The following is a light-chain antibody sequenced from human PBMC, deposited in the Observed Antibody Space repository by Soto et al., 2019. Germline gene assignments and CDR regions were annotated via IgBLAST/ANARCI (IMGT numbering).Light chain of an antibody. J-gene: IGLJ2*01. CDR3: HVWDSSTHVV. V-gene: IGLV3-1*01. Sequence: SYELTQPPSVSVSPGQTASITCSGDKLGDKYACWYQQKPGQSPVLVIYQDSKRPSGIPERFSGSNSGNTATLTISGTQAMDEAEYYCHVWDSSTHVVFGGGTKVTVL. CDR1: KLGDKY. CDR2: QDS.